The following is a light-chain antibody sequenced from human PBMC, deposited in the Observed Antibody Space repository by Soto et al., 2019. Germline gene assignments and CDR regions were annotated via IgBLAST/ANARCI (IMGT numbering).Light chain of an antibody. CDR2: EVT. CDR3: SSYTTTNTPYV. V-gene: IGLV2-14*01. J-gene: IGLJ1*01. Sequence: QSALTQPASVSGSPGQPITISCTGTSSDVGSFDSVAWYQHNPGKAPKLIISEVTVRPSGVSHRFSGSKSGNSASLTISGLQAEDEADYYCSSYTTTNTPYVFGSGTKLTVL. CDR1: SSDVGSFDS.